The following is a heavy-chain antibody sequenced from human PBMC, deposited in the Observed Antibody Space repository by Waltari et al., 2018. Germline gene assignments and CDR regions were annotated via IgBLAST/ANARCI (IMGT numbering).Heavy chain of an antibody. CDR2: IIPIFGTA. Sequence: QVQLVQSGAEVKKPGSSVKVSCKASGGTFSSYAISWVRQAPGQGREWMGGIIPIFGTANYAQKCQGRVTITADEATSTAYMELSSLRSEDTAVYYCARGYCSGGSCYYFDYWGQGTLVTVSS. CDR3: ARGYCSGGSCYYFDY. J-gene: IGHJ4*02. CDR1: GGTFSSYA. V-gene: IGHV1-69*01. D-gene: IGHD2-15*01.